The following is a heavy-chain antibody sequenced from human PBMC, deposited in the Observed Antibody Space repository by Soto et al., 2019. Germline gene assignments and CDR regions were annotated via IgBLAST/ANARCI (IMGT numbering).Heavy chain of an antibody. V-gene: IGHV4-4*02. Sequence: PSETLSLTLAVSGGSISSSNWWSWARQPPGKGLEWIGEIYHSGSTNYNPSPKSRVTMSVDKSKNQCSLKLSSVTAADTAVYYCARKYYYGMDVWGQGTTVTAP. J-gene: IGHJ6*02. CDR3: ARKYYYGMDV. CDR1: GGSISSSNW. CDR2: IYHSGST.